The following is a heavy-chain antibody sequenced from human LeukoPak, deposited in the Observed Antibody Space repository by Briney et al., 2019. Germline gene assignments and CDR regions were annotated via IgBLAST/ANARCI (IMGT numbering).Heavy chain of an antibody. CDR1: GFTFSSYA. V-gene: IGHV3-30-3*01. Sequence: GGSLRLSCAASGFTFSSYAMHWVRQAPGKGLEWVAVISYDGSNKYYADSVKGRFTISSDNSKNTLYLQMNSLRPDDTAVYYCAREPQYWGQGTLITVSS. J-gene: IGHJ4*02. CDR3: AREPQY. CDR2: ISYDGSNK.